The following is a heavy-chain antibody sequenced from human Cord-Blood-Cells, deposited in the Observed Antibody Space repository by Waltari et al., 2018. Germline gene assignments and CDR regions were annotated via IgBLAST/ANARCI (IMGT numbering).Heavy chain of an antibody. V-gene: IGHV4-39*01. CDR3: ARHSGDYAIFDY. CDR1: GGSISSSSYY. J-gene: IGHJ4*02. Sequence: QLQLQESGPGLVKPSETLSLTCTVSGGSISSSSYYWGWIRQPPGKGLEWIGSIHYSGSTYYNPSLKSRVTISVDTSKNQFSLKLSSVTAADTAVYYCARHSGDYAIFDYWGQGTLVTVSS. D-gene: IGHD4-17*01. CDR2: IHYSGST.